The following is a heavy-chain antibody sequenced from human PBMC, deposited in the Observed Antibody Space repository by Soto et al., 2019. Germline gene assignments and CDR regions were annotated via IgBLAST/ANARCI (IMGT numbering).Heavy chain of an antibody. Sequence: PSETLSLTCTVSGGSISSYYWSWIRQPPGKGLEWIGYIYYSGSTNYNPSLKSRVTISVDTSKNQFSLKLSSVTAADTAVYYCARSTMVRGVIHHYYYMDVWGKGTTVTVSS. CDR1: GGSISSYY. CDR2: IYYSGST. J-gene: IGHJ6*03. CDR3: ARSTMVRGVIHHYYYMDV. V-gene: IGHV4-59*01. D-gene: IGHD3-10*01.